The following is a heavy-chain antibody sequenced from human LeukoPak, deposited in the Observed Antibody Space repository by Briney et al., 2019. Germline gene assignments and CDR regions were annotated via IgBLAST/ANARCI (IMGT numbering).Heavy chain of an antibody. D-gene: IGHD3-10*01. J-gene: IGHJ4*02. CDR2: ISGSGGST. Sequence: PPGGSLRLSCAASGFTFSSYAMHWVRQAPGKGLEWVSVISGSGGSTHYSDSVKGRFTVSRDNSKNTLYLQMNSLRAEDTAVYYCAKGHYGSGSYYSFPYYFDYWGQGTLVTVSS. CDR3: AKGHYGSGSYYSFPYYFDY. CDR1: GFTFSSYA. V-gene: IGHV3-23*01.